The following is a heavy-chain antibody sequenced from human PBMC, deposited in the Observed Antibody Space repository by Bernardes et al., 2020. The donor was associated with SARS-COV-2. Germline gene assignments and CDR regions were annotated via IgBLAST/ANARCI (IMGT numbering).Heavy chain of an antibody. D-gene: IGHD3-16*01. J-gene: IGHJ5*02. Sequence: SGPPLAKPTRTRTQTCTYSGFSLSPGAGGVGGIRQPPRTALDSLALSYWGDDKLYSPSIKIRLTITKDTDKNQVVLKMTNIDPVDTATSFCARWFGVINRPYFDPWGQGTLVTVSS. CDR1: GFSLSPGAGG. CDR3: ARWFGVINRPYFDP. V-gene: IGHV2-5*02. CDR2: SYWGDDK.